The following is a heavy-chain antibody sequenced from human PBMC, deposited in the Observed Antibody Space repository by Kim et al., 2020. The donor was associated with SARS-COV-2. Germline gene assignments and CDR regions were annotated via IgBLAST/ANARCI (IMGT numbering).Heavy chain of an antibody. D-gene: IGHD1-26*01. CDR1: GFTFSGSA. J-gene: IGHJ4*02. CDR2: IRSKANSYAT. CDR3: TRLNPPYVEWEPEKGDPFDY. Sequence: GGSLRLSCAASGFTFSGSAMHWVRQASGKGLEWVGRIRSKANSYATAYAASVKGRFTISRDDSKNTAYLQMNSLKTEDTAVYYCTRLNPPYVEWEPEKGDPFDYWGQGTLVTVSS. V-gene: IGHV3-73*01.